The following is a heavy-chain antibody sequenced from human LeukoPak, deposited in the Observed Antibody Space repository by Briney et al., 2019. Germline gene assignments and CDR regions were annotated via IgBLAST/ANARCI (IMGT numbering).Heavy chain of an antibody. J-gene: IGHJ5*02. CDR3: AREENSGWTNWFDP. V-gene: IGHV3-30-3*01. CDR2: ISYDGSNK. D-gene: IGHD6-19*01. Sequence: PGGSLRLSCAASGFTFSGYAMHWVRQAPGKGLEWVAVISYDGSNKYYADSVKGRFTISRDNSKNTLYLQMNSLRAEDTAVYYCAREENSGWTNWFDPWGQGTLVTVSS. CDR1: GFTFSGYA.